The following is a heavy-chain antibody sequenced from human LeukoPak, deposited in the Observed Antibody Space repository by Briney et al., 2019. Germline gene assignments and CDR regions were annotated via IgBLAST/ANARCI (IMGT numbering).Heavy chain of an antibody. J-gene: IGHJ5*01. Sequence: SLRLSCAASGFTFSDYYMSWIRQAPGKGLDWVSYISGSGSTVYYAASVRGRFTISRDNAKNSLFLQMNSLRAEDTAVYYCARDRGNSDPGDWFDSWGQGTLVTVSS. CDR1: GFTFSDYY. D-gene: IGHD4-23*01. V-gene: IGHV3-11*01. CDR2: ISGSGSTV. CDR3: ARDRGNSDPGDWFDS.